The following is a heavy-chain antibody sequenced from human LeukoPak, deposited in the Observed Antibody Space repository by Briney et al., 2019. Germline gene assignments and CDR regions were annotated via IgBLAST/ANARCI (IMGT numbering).Heavy chain of an antibody. J-gene: IGHJ3*02. CDR2: IYTSGST. V-gene: IGHV4-4*07. CDR3: ARVPLDYDILTGPEDLGDAFDI. Sequence: SETLSLTCTASGGSISSYYWSWIRQPAGKGLEWIGRIYTSGSTNYNPSLKSRVTMSVDTSKNQFSLKLSSVTAADTAVYYCARVPLDYDILTGPEDLGDAFDIWGQGTMVTVSS. D-gene: IGHD3-9*01. CDR1: GGSISSYY.